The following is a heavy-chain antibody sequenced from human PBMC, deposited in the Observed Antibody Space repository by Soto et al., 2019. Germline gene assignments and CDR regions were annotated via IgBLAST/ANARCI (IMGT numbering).Heavy chain of an antibody. V-gene: IGHV3-7*03. CDR3: ARCNGEDFDY. D-gene: IGHD4-17*01. J-gene: IGHJ4*02. CDR1: GFTFSSYW. Sequence: EVQLVESGGGLVQPGGSLRLSCATSGFTFSSYWMTWVRQAPGKGLAWVASIKRDGSEKYYVDSVKGRFTISRDNAKNSLYLQMNGLRADDTALYLCARCNGEDFDYWGQGTLVTVSS. CDR2: IKRDGSEK.